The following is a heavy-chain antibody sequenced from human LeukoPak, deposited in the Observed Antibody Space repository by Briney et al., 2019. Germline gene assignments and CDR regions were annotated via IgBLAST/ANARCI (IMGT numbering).Heavy chain of an antibody. CDR1: GFTFSAYT. CDR2: TGNSGSYI. V-gene: IGHV3-21*01. J-gene: IGHJ3*02. Sequence: PGGSLRLSCEASGFTFSAYTMNWVRQAPGKGLEWVSSTGNSGSYIYYADSVKGRFTISRDNAENSLYLQMNSLRVEDTAVYYCARGDRNSSSWSRSNAFDIWGQGTMVTVSS. CDR3: ARGDRNSSSWSRSNAFDI. D-gene: IGHD6-13*01.